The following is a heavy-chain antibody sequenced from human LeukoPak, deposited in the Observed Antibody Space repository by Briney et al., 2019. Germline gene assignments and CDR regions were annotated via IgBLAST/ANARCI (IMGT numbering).Heavy chain of an antibody. V-gene: IGHV3-30*03. Sequence: GGSLRLSCVASGFTFNTYAMQWVRQVPGKGLERVAYISFNGAETYYGDSVKGRFTISRDNTKNSLYLQMNSLRAEDAAVYYCARDLLTDYGSGGFDYWGQGTLVTVSS. CDR1: GFTFNTYA. D-gene: IGHD3-10*01. CDR2: ISFNGAET. CDR3: ARDLLTDYGSGGFDY. J-gene: IGHJ4*02.